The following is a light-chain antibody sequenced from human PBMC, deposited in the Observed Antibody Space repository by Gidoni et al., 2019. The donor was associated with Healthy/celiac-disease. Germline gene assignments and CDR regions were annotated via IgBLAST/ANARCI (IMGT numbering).Light chain of an antibody. CDR2: YAS. J-gene: IGKJ2*01. V-gene: IGKV6D-21*02. Sequence: EIVLTQSPDFQSVTPKEKVTITCRASQSIGSSLHWYQQKPDQSPKLLIKYASQSISGVPSRFTLTINSLEAEDAAAYYCHQSSSLPYTFGQGTKLEIK. CDR3: HQSSSLPYT. CDR1: QSIGSS.